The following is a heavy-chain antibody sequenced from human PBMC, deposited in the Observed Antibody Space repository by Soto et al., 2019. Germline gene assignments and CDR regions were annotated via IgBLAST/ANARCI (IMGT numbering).Heavy chain of an antibody. J-gene: IGHJ4*02. CDR1: GGSISSYY. CDR2: IYYSGST. D-gene: IGHD5-18*01. CDR3: ASLYSYGSPFDY. Sequence: PSETLSLTCTVSGGSISSYYWSWIRQPPGKGLEWIGYIYYSGSTNYNPSLKSRVTISVDTSKNQFSLRLSSVTAADTAVYYCASLYSYGSPFDYWGQGTLVTVSS. V-gene: IGHV4-59*01.